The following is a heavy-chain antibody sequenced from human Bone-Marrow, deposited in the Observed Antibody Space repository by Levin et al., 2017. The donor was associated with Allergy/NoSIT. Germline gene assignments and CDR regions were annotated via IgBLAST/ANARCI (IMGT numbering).Heavy chain of an antibody. Sequence: GESLKISCKASGYTFTDYFIHWVRLAPGQGLEWMGWINPYSGDTDSSQNFQGTVTMTRDTSISTAYMEVTSLTSNDTALYYCARISSAAFDMWGQGTVVTVSS. CDR3: ARISSAAFDM. V-gene: IGHV1-2*02. CDR1: GYTFTDYF. CDR2: INPYSGDT. J-gene: IGHJ3*02. D-gene: IGHD6-19*01.